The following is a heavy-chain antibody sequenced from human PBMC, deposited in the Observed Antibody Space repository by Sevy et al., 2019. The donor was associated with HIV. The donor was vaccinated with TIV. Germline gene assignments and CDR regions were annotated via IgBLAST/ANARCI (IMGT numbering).Heavy chain of an antibody. D-gene: IGHD2-21*02. CDR3: AKIDGGNFYYYYGMDV. CDR2: FSGSGGSP. CDR1: GFTFSSYA. V-gene: IGHV3-23*01. Sequence: GGSLRLSCAASGFTFSSYAMSWVRQAPGKGLEWVSAFSGSGGSPYYADSVKGGFTMSRDNSKNTLYLQMNSLGAADTAVYYCAKIDGGNFYYYYGMDVWGQGTTVTVSS. J-gene: IGHJ6*02.